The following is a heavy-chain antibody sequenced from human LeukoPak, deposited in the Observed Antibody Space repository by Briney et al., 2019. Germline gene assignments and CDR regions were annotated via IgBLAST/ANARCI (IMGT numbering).Heavy chain of an antibody. CDR2: INHSGST. Sequence: SETLSLTCAVYGGSFSGYYWSWIRQPPGKGLEWIGEINHSGSTNYNPSLKSRVTISVDTSKNQFSLKPSSVTAADTAVYYCARGTGYSSSWYGYWGQGTLVTVSS. CDR3: ARGTGYSSSWYGY. V-gene: IGHV4-34*01. J-gene: IGHJ4*02. D-gene: IGHD6-13*01. CDR1: GGSFSGYY.